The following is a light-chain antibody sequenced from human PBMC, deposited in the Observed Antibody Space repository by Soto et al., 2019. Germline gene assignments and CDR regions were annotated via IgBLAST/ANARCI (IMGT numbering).Light chain of an antibody. Sequence: DIQITQYTSALSASVGDRVTITCQASQDISDVLNWYQQQPGKAPKVLIYDASKLQTGVPSRFSGRGSGKDFTFTISSLQPDDSGTYYCQQFYDLPIPFGQGTRLEIK. J-gene: IGKJ5*01. CDR3: QQFYDLPIP. CDR2: DAS. CDR1: QDISDV. V-gene: IGKV1-33*01.